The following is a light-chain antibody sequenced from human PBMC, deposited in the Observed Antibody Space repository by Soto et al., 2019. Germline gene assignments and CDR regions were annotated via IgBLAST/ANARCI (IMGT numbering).Light chain of an antibody. CDR3: CSYTSSSSPDV. CDR1: SSDVGGYNY. Sequence: QSALTQPASVSGSPGQSITISCTGTSSDVGGYNYVSWYQQHPGKAPKLMIYEVSNRPSGVSNRFSGSKSGNTASLTISGLQDEDEDDYYCCSYTSSSSPDVFGTGTKLTVL. J-gene: IGLJ1*01. V-gene: IGLV2-14*01. CDR2: EVS.